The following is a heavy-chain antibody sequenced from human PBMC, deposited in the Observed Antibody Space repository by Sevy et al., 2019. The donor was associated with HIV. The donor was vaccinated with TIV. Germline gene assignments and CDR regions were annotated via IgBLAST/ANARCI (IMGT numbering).Heavy chain of an antibody. D-gene: IGHD2-15*01. V-gene: IGHV4-39*01. J-gene: IGHJ2*01. CDR3: AGHRAYCSDGSCYSPWYFNL. Sequence: SETLSLTCTVSGGSISSSPYYWSWIRQPPGKGLEWTVSFYDTGSAYYNPSLKSRVTISVDTSKNQFSLRLSSVTAADTALYYCAGHRAYCSDGSCYSPWYFNLWGRGTLVTVSS. CDR2: FYDTGSA. CDR1: GGSISSSPYY.